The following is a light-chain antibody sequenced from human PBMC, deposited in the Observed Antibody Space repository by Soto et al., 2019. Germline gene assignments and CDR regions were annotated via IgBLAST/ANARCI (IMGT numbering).Light chain of an antibody. CDR2: GVS. CDR3: SSYTSSSAVV. CDR1: SSDVGGYKF. Sequence: QSALTQPASVSGSPGQSITISCTGTSSDVGGYKFVSWYQQHPGKAPKLMIYGVSNRPSGVSDRFSGSRSGNTASLTISGLQAEDEADYYCSSYTSSSAVVFGGGTKLTVL. V-gene: IGLV2-14*01. J-gene: IGLJ3*02.